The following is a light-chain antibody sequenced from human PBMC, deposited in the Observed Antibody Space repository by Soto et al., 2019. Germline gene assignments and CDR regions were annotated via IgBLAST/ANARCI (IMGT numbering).Light chain of an antibody. CDR1: QSISSY. V-gene: IGKV1-39*01. J-gene: IGKJ5*01. CDR2: AAS. Sequence: DIQMTQSPSSLSASVGDRVTITCRASQSISSYLNWYQQKQGKAPKLLIYAASSLQSGVPSRFSGSGSGTDFTLTISSLQPEDFATYYCQQSYSTRFTFGQGTRLEI. CDR3: QQSYSTRFT.